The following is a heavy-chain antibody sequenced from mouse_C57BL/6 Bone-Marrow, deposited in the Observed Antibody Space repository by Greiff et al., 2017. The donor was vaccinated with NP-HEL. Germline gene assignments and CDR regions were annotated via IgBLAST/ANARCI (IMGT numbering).Heavy chain of an antibody. Sequence: QVQLKESGAELVRPGASVTLSCKASGYTFTDYEMHWVKQTPVHGLEWIGAIDPETGGTAYNQKFKGKAILTADKSSSTAYMKLRSLTSEDSAVYYCTITTVPTFYYFDYWGQGTTLTVTS. CDR1: GYTFTDYE. CDR2: IDPETGGT. V-gene: IGHV1-15*01. D-gene: IGHD1-1*01. CDR3: TITTVPTFYYFDY. J-gene: IGHJ2*01.